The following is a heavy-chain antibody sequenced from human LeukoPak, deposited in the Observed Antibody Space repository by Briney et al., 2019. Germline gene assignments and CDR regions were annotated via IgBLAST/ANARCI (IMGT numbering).Heavy chain of an antibody. CDR2: ISADGAGR. V-gene: IGHV3-23*01. Sequence: GGSLRLPCAAFGFIFDDYGMSWVRQAPGKGLEWVSSISADGAGRYYADSVKGRFIISRDNSRNTLYMQMISLRAEDTAVYYCARIITAAGSDYWGQGTLVTVSS. CDR3: ARIITAAGSDY. D-gene: IGHD2-15*01. CDR1: GFIFDDYG. J-gene: IGHJ4*02.